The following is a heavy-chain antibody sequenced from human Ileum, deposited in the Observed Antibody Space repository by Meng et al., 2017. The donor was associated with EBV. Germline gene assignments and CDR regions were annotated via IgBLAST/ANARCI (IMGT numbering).Heavy chain of an antibody. V-gene: IGHV7-4-1*02. CDR2: INTNTGSP. Sequence: QVQLVQSGSELKKPXXXXKVXXEXSGYTFNSYSINWVRQAPGQGLEWMGWINTNTGSPTYARGLTGRFVFSLDTSVSTAYLQISSLKAEDTALYYCAREGYYGSSGYYFDSWGPGTLVTVSS. D-gene: IGHD3-22*01. CDR3: AREGYYGSSGYYFDS. J-gene: IGHJ4*02. CDR1: GYTFNSYS.